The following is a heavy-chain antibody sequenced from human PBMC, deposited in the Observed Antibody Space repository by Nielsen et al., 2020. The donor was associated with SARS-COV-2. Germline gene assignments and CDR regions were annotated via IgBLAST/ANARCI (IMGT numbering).Heavy chain of an antibody. CDR3: AKEAPYYYYMDV. J-gene: IGHJ6*03. V-gene: IGHV3-30-3*01. CDR1: GFTFSSYA. CDR2: ISYDGSNK. Sequence: GGSLRLSCAASGFTFSSYAMHWVRQAPGKGLEWVAVISYDGSNKYYADSVKGRFTISRDNSKNTVYLQMNSLRTEDTAVYYCAKEAPYYYYMDVWGKGTTVTVSS.